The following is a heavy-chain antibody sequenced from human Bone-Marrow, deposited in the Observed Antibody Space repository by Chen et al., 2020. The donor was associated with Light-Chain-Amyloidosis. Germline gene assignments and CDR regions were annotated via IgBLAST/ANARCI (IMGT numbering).Heavy chain of an antibody. CDR2: IYPDDSDA. J-gene: IGHJ4*02. Sequence: EVQLEQSGPEVKKPGESLKISCKGSGSTFPNDWIGWVRQMPGKGLEWMGVIYPDDSDARYSPSFEGQVTISADKSITTAYLQWRSLKASDTAMYYCARRRDGYNFDYWGQGTLVTVSS. CDR3: ARRRDGYNFDY. D-gene: IGHD5-12*01. V-gene: IGHV5-51*01. CDR1: GSTFPNDW.